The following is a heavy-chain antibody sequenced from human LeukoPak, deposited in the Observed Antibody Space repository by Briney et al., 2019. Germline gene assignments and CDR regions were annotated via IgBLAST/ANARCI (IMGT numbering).Heavy chain of an antibody. CDR1: GYTFTGYY. Sequence: ASVKVSCKASGYTFTGYYIHWVRQAPGQGLEWMGWINPNNGGTNYAQKFQGRVTLTRDTSISTAYMELNRLTSDDTAVYYCASDKYTGYETFDYWGQGTLVTVSS. CDR2: INPNNGGT. J-gene: IGHJ4*02. D-gene: IGHD5-12*01. CDR3: ASDKYTGYETFDY. V-gene: IGHV1-2*02.